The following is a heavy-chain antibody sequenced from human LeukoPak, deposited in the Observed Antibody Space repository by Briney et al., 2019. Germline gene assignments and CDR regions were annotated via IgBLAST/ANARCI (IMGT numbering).Heavy chain of an antibody. CDR3: ARTFYCGGSSCLDY. J-gene: IGHJ4*02. Sequence: ASVKVSCTASGYTFTSYYMRWVRQAPGPGLEWMGIINLCGGGTSYAQKFHGRVTLTRATSTTTVYMELSSLSSEAAAVYYCARTFYCGGSSCLDYWGQGTLVTVSS. D-gene: IGHD2-15*01. V-gene: IGHV1-46*01. CDR1: GYTFTSYY. CDR2: INLCGGGT.